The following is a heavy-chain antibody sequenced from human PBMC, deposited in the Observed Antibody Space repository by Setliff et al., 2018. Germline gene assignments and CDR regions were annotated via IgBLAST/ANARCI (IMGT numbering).Heavy chain of an antibody. Sequence: SETLSLTCAVYSGSFSGYFWTWIRQPAGKGLEWIGRFYISGTTTYNPSLKSRVTMSADTSKNQFSLKLSSVTAADTAVYYCARGSFPYDNSGFDYWGQGTLVTVSS. CDR1: SGSFSGYF. V-gene: IGHV4-59*10. CDR3: ARGSFPYDNSGFDY. D-gene: IGHD3-22*01. CDR2: FYISGTT. J-gene: IGHJ4*02.